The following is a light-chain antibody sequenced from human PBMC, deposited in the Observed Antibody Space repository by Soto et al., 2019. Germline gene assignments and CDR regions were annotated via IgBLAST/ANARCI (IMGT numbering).Light chain of an antibody. CDR1: TSDVGTYNY. J-gene: IGLJ1*01. V-gene: IGLV2-14*01. CDR2: GVS. CDR3: CSYATNSDYV. Sequence: QSALTQPASVSGSPGQSITISCTGATSDVGTYNYVSWYQLHPGRAPKLIIFGVSNRPSGISARFSGSTSGNTASLTISGLQAEDEAEYYCCSYATNSDYVFGTGTKVTVL.